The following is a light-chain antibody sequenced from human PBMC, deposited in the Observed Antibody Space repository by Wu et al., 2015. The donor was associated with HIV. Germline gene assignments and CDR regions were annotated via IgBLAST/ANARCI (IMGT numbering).Light chain of an antibody. V-gene: IGKV3-11*01. CDR3: QQRDAWPLT. CDR1: QNITKY. J-gene: IGKJ4*01. CDR2: DVL. Sequence: VLTQSPGTLSLSSGERATLSCRASQNITKYLAWYQQRLGQPPRLLIYDVLNRATGIPVRFSGSGSATDFHLTISSLAPEDSAVYYCQQRDAWPLTFGGGPEVGDQT.